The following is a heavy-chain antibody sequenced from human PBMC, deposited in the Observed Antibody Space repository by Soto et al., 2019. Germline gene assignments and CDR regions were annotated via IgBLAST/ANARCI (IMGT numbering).Heavy chain of an antibody. J-gene: IGHJ4*02. Sequence: LRLSCSASGFRFSNDAMNWVRQPAGKGLEWVSSISDSGDATYYADSVKGRFTVSRDTSTNTLYLRMNSLRAADTALYYCTKVGASGSDSYAGTGSEFDSWGQGTLVTVSS. CDR1: GFRFSNDA. D-gene: IGHD1-7*01. CDR2: ISDSGDAT. CDR3: TKVGASGSDSYAGTGSEFDS. V-gene: IGHV3-23*01.